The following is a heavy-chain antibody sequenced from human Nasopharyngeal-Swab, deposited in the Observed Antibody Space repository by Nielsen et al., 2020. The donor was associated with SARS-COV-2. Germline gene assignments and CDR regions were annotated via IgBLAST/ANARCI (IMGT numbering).Heavy chain of an antibody. Sequence: GSLRLSCAAYGGSFSDYNWNWVRQPPGKGLEWIGQINHMGRTIYNLSLKSRVTISVDASKNQFSLRLISVTAADTAVHYCARGMPGYWGQGTLVTVSS. D-gene: IGHD2-2*01. CDR1: GGSFSDYN. V-gene: IGHV4-34*01. CDR2: INHMGRT. CDR3: ARGMPGY. J-gene: IGHJ4*02.